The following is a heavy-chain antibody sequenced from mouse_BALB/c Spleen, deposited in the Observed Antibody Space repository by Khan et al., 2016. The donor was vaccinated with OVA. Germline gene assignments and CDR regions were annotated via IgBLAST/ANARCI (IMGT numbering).Heavy chain of an antibody. Sequence: EVELVESGGGLVKPGGSRKLSCAASGFTFSDYYMSWVRQTPGKRLEWVATISDGGSYTYYPDSVKGRFSISRDHAKNTLYLQMSSLKSEDAASYYGARGGYGTLAYWGQGTLVTVSA. CDR1: GFTFSDYY. D-gene: IGHD1-1*01. CDR3: ARGGYGTLAY. J-gene: IGHJ3*01. CDR2: ISDGGSYT. V-gene: IGHV5-4*02.